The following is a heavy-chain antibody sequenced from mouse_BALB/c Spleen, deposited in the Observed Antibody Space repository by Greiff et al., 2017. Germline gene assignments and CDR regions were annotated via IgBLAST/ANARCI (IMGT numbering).Heavy chain of an antibody. Sequence: VQLQQSGAELVRSGASVKLSCTASGFNINDYYMHWVKQRPEQGLEWIGCIDPEDGDTEYAPKFQGKATMTADTSSNTAYLQLSSLTSEDTAVYYCIAWDYGGNFDVWGAGTTVTVSS. D-gene: IGHD2-4*01. CDR2: IDPEDGDT. CDR3: IAWDYGGNFDV. V-gene: IGHV14-4*02. J-gene: IGHJ1*01. CDR1: GFNINDYY.